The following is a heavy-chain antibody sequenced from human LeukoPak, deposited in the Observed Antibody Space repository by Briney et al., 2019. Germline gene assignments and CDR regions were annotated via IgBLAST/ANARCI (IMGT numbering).Heavy chain of an antibody. CDR1: GGSFSGYY. J-gene: IGHJ4*02. CDR3: ARSGYSTSWYRVDY. CDR2: INHSGST. Sequence: SETLSLTCAVYGGSFSGYYWSWIRQPPGKGLEWIGEINHSGSTNYNPSLKSRVTISVDTSKNQFSLKLSSVTAADTAVYYCARSGYSTSWYRVDYWGKGTLVTVSS. D-gene: IGHD6-13*01. V-gene: IGHV4-34*01.